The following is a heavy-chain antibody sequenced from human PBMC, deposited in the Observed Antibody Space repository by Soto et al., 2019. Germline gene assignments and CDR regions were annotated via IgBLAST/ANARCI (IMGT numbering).Heavy chain of an antibody. D-gene: IGHD3-9*01. V-gene: IGHV4-34*01. J-gene: IGHJ4*02. CDR2: INHSGST. CDR1: GGSFSGYY. CDR3: GRLEGLATISYYFDY. Sequence: SETLSLTCAVYGGSFSGYYWSWIRQPPGKGLEWIGEINHSGSTNYNPSLKSRVTISVDTSKNQFSLKLISVTAADTAVYYCGRLEGLATISYYFDYSGQGALVTVSS.